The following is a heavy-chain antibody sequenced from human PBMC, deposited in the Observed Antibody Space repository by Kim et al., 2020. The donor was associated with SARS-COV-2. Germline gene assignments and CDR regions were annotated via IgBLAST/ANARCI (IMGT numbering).Heavy chain of an antibody. CDR1: GDSVSSNSAA. Sequence: SQTLSLTCAISGDSVSSNSAAWNWIRQSPSRGLEWLGRTYYRSKWYNDYAVSVKSRITINPDTSKNQFSLQLNSVTPEDTAVYYCAREIGTTEWLLHYYGMDVWGQGTTVTVSS. CDR3: AREIGTTEWLLHYYGMDV. V-gene: IGHV6-1*01. J-gene: IGHJ6*02. D-gene: IGHD5-12*01. CDR2: TYYRSKWYN.